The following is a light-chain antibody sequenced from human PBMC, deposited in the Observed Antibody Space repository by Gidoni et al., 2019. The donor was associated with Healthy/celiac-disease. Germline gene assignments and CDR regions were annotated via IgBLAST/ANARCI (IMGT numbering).Light chain of an antibody. CDR2: KAS. Sequence: DIQMTQSPSTLSASVGDRVTITCRASQSISSWLAWYQQKPGKAPKLLIYKASSLESGVPSRFSGSGSGTEFTLTISSLQPDDFATYYCQQYNSYSPWTFGQETKVGIK. V-gene: IGKV1-5*03. CDR1: QSISSW. J-gene: IGKJ1*01. CDR3: QQYNSYSPWT.